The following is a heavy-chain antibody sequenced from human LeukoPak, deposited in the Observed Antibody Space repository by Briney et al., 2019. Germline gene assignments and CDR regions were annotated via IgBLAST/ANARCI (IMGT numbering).Heavy chain of an antibody. CDR2: IYYSGST. D-gene: IGHD6-13*01. CDR1: GGSISSYY. Sequence: SETLSLTCTVSGGSISSYYWSWIRQPPGKGLEWIGYIYYSGSTNYNPSLKSRVTISVDTSKNQFSLKLSSVTAADTAVYYCARLPRYSSSSRYMDVWGKGTTVTISS. CDR3: ARLPRYSSSSRYMDV. J-gene: IGHJ6*03. V-gene: IGHV4-59*12.